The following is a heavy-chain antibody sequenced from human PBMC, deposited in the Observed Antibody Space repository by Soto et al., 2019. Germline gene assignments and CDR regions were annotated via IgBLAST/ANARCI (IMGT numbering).Heavy chain of an antibody. Sequence: PSLQVSCQASGFTFLRSAVQWVRQARGQRLEWIGWIVVVSGNTNYAQKFQERVTITRDMSTSTAYMELSSLRSDDTAVYYCAADYYNTNGYYYDYWGQGTLVTVS. CDR2: IVVVSGNT. J-gene: IGHJ4*02. V-gene: IGHV1-58*01. D-gene: IGHD3-22*01. CDR1: GFTFLRSA. CDR3: AADYYNTNGYYYDY.